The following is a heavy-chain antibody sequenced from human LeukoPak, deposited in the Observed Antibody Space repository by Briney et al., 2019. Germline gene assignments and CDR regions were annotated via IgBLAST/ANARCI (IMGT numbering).Heavy chain of an antibody. CDR3: AKDSRYSSGWWVYYYYMDV. CDR2: IRYDGSNK. Sequence: GGSLRLSCAASGFTCSSYGMHWVRQAPGKGLEWVAFIRYDGSNKYYADSVKGRFTISRDNSKNTLYLQMNSLRAEDTAVYYCAKDSRYSSGWWVYYYYMDVWGKGTTVTISS. J-gene: IGHJ6*03. CDR1: GFTCSSYG. V-gene: IGHV3-30*02. D-gene: IGHD6-19*01.